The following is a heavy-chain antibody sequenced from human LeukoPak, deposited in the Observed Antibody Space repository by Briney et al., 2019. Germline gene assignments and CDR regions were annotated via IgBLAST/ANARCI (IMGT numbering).Heavy chain of an antibody. Sequence: PGGSLRLSCAASGFTFSSYSMNWVRQAPGKGLEWVSSISSSSSYIYYADSVKGRFTISRDNAKNSLYLQMNSLRAEDTAVYYCARGATYCGGDCSAPGYWGQGTLVTVSS. CDR2: ISSSSSYI. J-gene: IGHJ4*02. V-gene: IGHV3-21*01. CDR1: GFTFSSYS. D-gene: IGHD2-21*02. CDR3: ARGATYCGGDCSAPGY.